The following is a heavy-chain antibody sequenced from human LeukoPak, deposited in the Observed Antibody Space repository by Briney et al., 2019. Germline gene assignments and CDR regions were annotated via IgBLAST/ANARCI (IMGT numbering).Heavy chain of an antibody. J-gene: IGHJ5*02. CDR2: INHSGST. D-gene: IGHD3-10*01. Sequence: SETLSLTCAVYGGSFSDYYWSWIRQPPGKGLEWIGEINHSGSTNYNPSLKSRVTISVDTSKNQFSLKLSSVTAADTAVYYCARRYYGSGTNWFDPWGQGTLVTVSS. V-gene: IGHV4-34*01. CDR3: ARRYYGSGTNWFDP. CDR1: GGSFSDYY.